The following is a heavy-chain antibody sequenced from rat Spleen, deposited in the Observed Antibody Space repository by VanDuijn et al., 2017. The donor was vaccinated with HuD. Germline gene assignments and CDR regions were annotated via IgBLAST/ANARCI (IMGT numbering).Heavy chain of an antibody. Sequence: EVQLVESGGDLVQPGRSMKLSCAASGFTFSNYGMHWIRQAPTKGLEWVASISPSGGSTYYRDSVKGRFTISRDNAQNSIYLQMNSLTSEDTATYYCTRESYSTFDYWGQGVMVTVSS. CDR2: ISPSGGST. D-gene: IGHD1-2*01. CDR3: TRESYSTFDY. J-gene: IGHJ2*01. CDR1: GFTFSNYG. V-gene: IGHV5-19*01.